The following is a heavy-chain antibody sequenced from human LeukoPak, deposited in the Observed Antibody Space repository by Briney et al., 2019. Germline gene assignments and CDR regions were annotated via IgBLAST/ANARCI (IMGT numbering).Heavy chain of an antibody. CDR1: GYTFTGYY. J-gene: IGHJ4*02. CDR2: INPNSGGT. V-gene: IGHV1-2*06. CDR3: ARDRRNILTGFVY. D-gene: IGHD3-9*01. Sequence: GASVKVSCKASGYTFTGYYMHWVRQAPGQGLEWMGRINPNSGGTNYAQKFQGRVTMTRDTSISTAYMELSRLSSDDTAVYYCARDRRNILTGFVYWGQGTLVTVSS.